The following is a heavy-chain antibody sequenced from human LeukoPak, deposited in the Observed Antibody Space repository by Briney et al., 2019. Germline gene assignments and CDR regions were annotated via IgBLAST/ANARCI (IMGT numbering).Heavy chain of an antibody. J-gene: IGHJ3*02. CDR3: ARAIHLVGAFDI. V-gene: IGHV3-74*01. CDR1: GFTFSSYW. CDR2: INSEGTST. D-gene: IGHD1-26*01. Sequence: GGSLRLSCAASGFTFSSYWMHWVRHAPGRGLVCVSRINSEGTSTSYADSVKGRFTISRDNAKNTLYLQMNRLRAEDTAVYYCARAIHLVGAFDIWGQGTMVTVSS.